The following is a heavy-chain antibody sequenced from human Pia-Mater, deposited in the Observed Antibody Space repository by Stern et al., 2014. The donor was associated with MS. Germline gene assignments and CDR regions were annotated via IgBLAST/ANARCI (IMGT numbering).Heavy chain of an antibody. J-gene: IGHJ4*02. Sequence: QLQLQESGPGLVKPSETLSLTCTVSGGSVSSSTYYWGWIRQPPGKNLEWIGSIYYTGRTYYNPPLASGPPISMDASKTQFSRNLTVVTAADTAVYYCARQGSFDFWSGWGQGTLVTVSS. CDR3: ARQGSFDFWSG. V-gene: IGHV4-39*01. CDR2: IYYTGRT. CDR1: GGSVSSSTYY. D-gene: IGHD3-3*01.